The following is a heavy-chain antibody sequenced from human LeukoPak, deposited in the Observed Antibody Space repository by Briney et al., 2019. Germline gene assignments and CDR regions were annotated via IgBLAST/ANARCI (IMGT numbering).Heavy chain of an antibody. CDR2: ISSSSSYI. CDR3: ARVSSGWPLDY. V-gene: IGHV3-21*01. Sequence: GGSLRLSCAASGFTFSSYSMNWVRQAPGKGLEWVSSISSSSSYIYYADSVKGRFTTSRDNAKNSLYLQMNSLRAEDTAVYYCARVSSGWPLDYWGQGTLVTVSS. CDR1: GFTFSSYS. D-gene: IGHD6-19*01. J-gene: IGHJ4*02.